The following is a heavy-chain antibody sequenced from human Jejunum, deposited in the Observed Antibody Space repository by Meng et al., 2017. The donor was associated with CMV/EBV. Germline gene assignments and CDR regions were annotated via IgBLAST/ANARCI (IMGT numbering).Heavy chain of an antibody. D-gene: IGHD3-10*01. CDR2: INNAGSTT. V-gene: IGHV3-74*03. Sequence: SLLGFGSPFGTSWMHWVRQAPGKGLVWVSHINNAGSTTTYADSVKGRFTISRDNAKNTLYLQMNSLRVEDTAVYYCARGAGGFDQWGQGALVTVSS. CDR3: ARGAGGFDQ. J-gene: IGHJ4*02. CDR1: GSPFGTSW.